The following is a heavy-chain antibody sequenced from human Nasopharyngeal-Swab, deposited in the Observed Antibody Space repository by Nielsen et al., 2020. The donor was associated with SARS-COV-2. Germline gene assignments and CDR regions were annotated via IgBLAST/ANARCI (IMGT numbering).Heavy chain of an antibody. V-gene: IGHV3-7*01. D-gene: IGHD2-2*01. Sequence: EGSLRLSCAASGFTYSSYWMSWVRQAPGKGLEWVANIKQDGSEKYYVDSVKGRFTISRDNAKNSLYLQMNSLRAEDTAVYYCAREEGYCSSTSCSNTIPYYYYVMDVWGQGTTVTVSS. CDR1: GFTYSSYW. CDR2: IKQDGSEK. CDR3: AREEGYCSSTSCSNTIPYYYYVMDV. J-gene: IGHJ6*02.